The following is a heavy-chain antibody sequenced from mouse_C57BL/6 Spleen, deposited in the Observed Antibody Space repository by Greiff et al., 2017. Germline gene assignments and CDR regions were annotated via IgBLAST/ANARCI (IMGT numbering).Heavy chain of an antibody. CDR2: INTYYGDA. Sequence: QVQLQQSGPELVRPGVSVKMSCKASGYTFTDYAMHWVKQRPAQSLEWIGVINTYYGDASYNQKFKDKATMTVDKSSSTAYMQLASLTSEDSAVYCCAGAYYYNCFAYWGQGTLVTVSA. J-gene: IGHJ3*01. CDR3: AGAYYYNCFAY. V-gene: IGHV1-67*01. D-gene: IGHD2-10*01. CDR1: GYTFTDYA.